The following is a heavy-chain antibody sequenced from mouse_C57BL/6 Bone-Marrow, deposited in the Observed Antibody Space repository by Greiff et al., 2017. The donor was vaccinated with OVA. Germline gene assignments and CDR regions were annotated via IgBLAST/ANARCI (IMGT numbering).Heavy chain of an antibody. V-gene: IGHV14-4*01. D-gene: IGHD2-3*01. CDR1: GFNIKDDY. J-gene: IGHJ2*01. CDR3: TRDGYPAY. Sequence: EVKLQQSGAELVRPGASVKLSCTASGFNIKDDYMHWVKQRPEQGLEWIGWIVPENGDTEYASKFQGKATITADTSSNTAYLQLSSQTTEETAVYYCTRDGYPAYWGQGTTLTVSS. CDR2: IVPENGDT.